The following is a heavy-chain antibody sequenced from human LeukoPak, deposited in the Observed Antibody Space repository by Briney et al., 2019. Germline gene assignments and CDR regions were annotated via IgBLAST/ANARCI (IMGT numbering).Heavy chain of an antibody. Sequence: GGSLRLSCAASGFTFSSYSMIWVRQAPGGGLEWVSSISSSSSYIYYVDSVKGRFTTSRDNVENSLYLQMNSLRAEDTAVYYCARAKVGAGDYFDYWGQGTLVTVSS. V-gene: IGHV3-21*01. CDR3: ARAKVGAGDYFDY. CDR2: ISSSSSYI. CDR1: GFTFSSYS. J-gene: IGHJ4*02. D-gene: IGHD1-26*01.